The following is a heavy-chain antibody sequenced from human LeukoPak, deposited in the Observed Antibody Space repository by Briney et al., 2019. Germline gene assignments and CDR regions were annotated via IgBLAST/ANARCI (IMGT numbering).Heavy chain of an antibody. CDR3: ARDRGDGYDYFWDY. D-gene: IGHD5-12*01. J-gene: IGHJ4*02. CDR2: IYYTGST. Sequence: SETLSLTCTVSGDSISSSYYWGWIRQPPGKGLEWIGYIYYTGSTNYNPSLKSRVTISVDTSKNQFSLKLSSVTAADTAVYYCARDRGDGYDYFWDYWGQGTLVTVSS. V-gene: IGHV4-59*01. CDR1: GDSISSSYY.